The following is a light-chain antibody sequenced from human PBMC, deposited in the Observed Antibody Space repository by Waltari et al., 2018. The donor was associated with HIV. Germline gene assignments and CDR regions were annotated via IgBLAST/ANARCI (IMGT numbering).Light chain of an antibody. CDR3: SSYISGSTLV. CDR1: SSDVGGYNY. J-gene: IGLJ3*02. V-gene: IGLV2-14*01. Sequence: QSALTQPASVSGSPGQSITISCTGTSSDVGGYNYVSWYQQHPGKAPKLMIYDVSKRPSGVSNRFSGSKSGNTASLTISGLQTEDEADYYCSSYISGSTLVFGGGTKVTVL. CDR2: DVS.